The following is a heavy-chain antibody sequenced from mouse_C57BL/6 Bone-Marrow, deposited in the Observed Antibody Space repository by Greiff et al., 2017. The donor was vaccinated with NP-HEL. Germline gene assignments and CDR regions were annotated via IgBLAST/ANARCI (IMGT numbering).Heavy chain of an antibody. CDR1: GFNIKDDY. CDR2: IDPENGDT. J-gene: IGHJ4*01. V-gene: IGHV14-4*01. D-gene: IGHD1-1*01. Sequence: EVQLVESGAELVRPGASVKLSCTVSGFNIKDDYMHWVKQRPEQGLEWIGWIDPENGDTEYASQFQGKATITADTSSNTAYLQLSSLTSEDTAVYYCTTGGSSPYAMDYWGQGTSVTVSS. CDR3: TTGGSSPYAMDY.